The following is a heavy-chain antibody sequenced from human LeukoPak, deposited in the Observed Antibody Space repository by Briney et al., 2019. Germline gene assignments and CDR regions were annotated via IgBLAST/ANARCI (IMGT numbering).Heavy chain of an antibody. J-gene: IGHJ4*02. V-gene: IGHV3-7*02. CDR1: GFTFSHAW. CDR3: VRGGRFLEY. D-gene: IGHD3-16*01. CDR2: IKQDGSEK. Sequence: GGSLRLSCAASGFTFSHAWMSWVRQAPGKGLEWVANIKQDGSEKYYVDSVKGRFTISRDNAKNSLYLQMNSLRAEDTAVYYCVRGGRFLEYWGQGTLVTVSS.